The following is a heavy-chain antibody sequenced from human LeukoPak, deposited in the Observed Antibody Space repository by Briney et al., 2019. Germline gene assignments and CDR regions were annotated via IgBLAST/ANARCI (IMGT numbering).Heavy chain of an antibody. CDR1: GFTFSSYE. D-gene: IGHD1-14*01. CDR2: ISSSGSTI. CDR3: ARDLLTPGAFDI. J-gene: IGHJ3*02. V-gene: IGHV3-48*03. Sequence: GGSLRLSCAASGFTFSSYEMNWVRQAPGKGLEWVSYISSSGSTIYYADSVKGRFTISRDNAKNSLYLHTNSLRAEDTAVYYCARDLLTPGAFDIWGQGTMVTVSS.